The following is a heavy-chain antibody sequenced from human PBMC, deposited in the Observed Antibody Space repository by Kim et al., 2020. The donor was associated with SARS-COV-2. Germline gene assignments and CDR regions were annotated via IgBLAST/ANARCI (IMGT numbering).Heavy chain of an antibody. Sequence: GGSLRLSCAASGFTFSSYWMHWVRQAPGKGLVWVSCINSDGSSTSYADSVKGRFTISRDNAKNTLYLQMNSLRAEDTAVYYCARVAEYNWNDVGYYGMDVRGKGTTVTVAS. D-gene: IGHD1-20*01. CDR2: INSDGSST. CDR3: ARVAEYNWNDVGYYGMDV. V-gene: IGHV3-74*01. CDR1: GFTFSSYW. J-gene: IGHJ6*04.